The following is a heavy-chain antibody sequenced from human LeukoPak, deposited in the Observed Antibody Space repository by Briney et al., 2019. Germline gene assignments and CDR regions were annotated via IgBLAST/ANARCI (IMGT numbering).Heavy chain of an antibody. CDR2: INPNSGGT. Sequence: ASVKVSFKASGYTFTGYYMHWVRQAPGQGLEWMGWINPNSGGTNYAQKFQGRVTMTRDTSISTAYMELSRLRSDDTAVYYCARLTYYYGSGILPWGQGTLVTVSS. J-gene: IGHJ4*02. CDR3: ARLTYYYGSGILP. V-gene: IGHV1-2*02. D-gene: IGHD3-10*01. CDR1: GYTFTGYY.